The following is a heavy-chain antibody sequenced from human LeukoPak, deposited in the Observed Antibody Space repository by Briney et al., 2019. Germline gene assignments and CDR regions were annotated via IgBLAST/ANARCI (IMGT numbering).Heavy chain of an antibody. D-gene: IGHD3-10*01. CDR2: IYYSGST. CDR1: GGSISSGDYY. J-gene: IGHJ5*02. CDR3: ARSHYGSGSYRTPNWFDP. V-gene: IGHV4-30-4*01. Sequence: PSETLSLTCTVSGGSISSGDYYWSWIRQPPGKGLEWIGYIYYSGSTYYNPSLKSRVTISVGTSKNQFSLKLSSVTAADTAVYYCARSHYGSGSYRTPNWFDPWGQGTLVTVSS.